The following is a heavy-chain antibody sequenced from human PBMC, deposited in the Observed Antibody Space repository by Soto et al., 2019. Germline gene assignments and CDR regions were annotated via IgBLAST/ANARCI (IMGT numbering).Heavy chain of an antibody. V-gene: IGHV1-18*01. Sequence: QVHLVQSGAEVKKPGASVKVSCKGSGYAFTTYGITWVRQAPGQGLEWMGWISAHNGNTNYAQKLQGRVTVTRDTSTSSAYMALRSLRSDDTAVYYCARWRYGDYWGQGALVTVSS. D-gene: IGHD1-1*01. CDR1: GYAFTTYG. J-gene: IGHJ4*02. CDR2: ISAHNGNT. CDR3: ARWRYGDY.